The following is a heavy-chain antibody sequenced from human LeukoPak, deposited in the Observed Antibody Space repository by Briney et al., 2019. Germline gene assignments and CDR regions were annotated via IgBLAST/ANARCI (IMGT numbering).Heavy chain of an antibody. V-gene: IGHV1-69*05. J-gene: IGHJ5*02. CDR2: IIPIFGTA. CDR1: GGTFSSYA. CDR3: AREGSSSSKPFDP. Sequence: SVKVSCKASGGTFSSYAISWVRQAPGQGLEWMGGIIPIFGTANYAQKFQGRVTITTDESTSTAYMELSSLRSEDTAVYYCAREGSSSSKPFDPWGQGTLVTVSS. D-gene: IGHD6-13*01.